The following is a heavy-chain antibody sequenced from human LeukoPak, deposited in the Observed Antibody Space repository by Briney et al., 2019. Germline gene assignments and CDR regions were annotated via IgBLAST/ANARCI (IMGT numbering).Heavy chain of an antibody. CDR2: ISAYNGNT. J-gene: IGHJ4*02. D-gene: IGHD6-6*01. Sequence: ASVKVSCKASAYTFTNFGITWVRQAPGQGLEWMGWISAYNGNTNYAQKLQGRVTMTTDTSTSTAYMELRSLRSDDTAVYYCARDVLPSYYFDYWGQGTLVTVSS. CDR1: AYTFTNFG. V-gene: IGHV1-18*01. CDR3: ARDVLPSYYFDY.